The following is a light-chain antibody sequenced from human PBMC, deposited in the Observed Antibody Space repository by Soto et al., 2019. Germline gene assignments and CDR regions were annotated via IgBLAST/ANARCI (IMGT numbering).Light chain of an antibody. J-gene: IGKJ2*01. CDR1: QSVINSY. CDR3: QQYGSSVYT. CDR2: GAS. V-gene: IGKV3-20*01. Sequence: ETVLTQSPGTLSLSPGERATLSCRASQSVINSYLAWYQQTPGQAPRLLIYGASTRATGIPDRFSGSGSGKDFTLTISRLEPEDFAVYYCQQYGSSVYTFGQGTKLEIK.